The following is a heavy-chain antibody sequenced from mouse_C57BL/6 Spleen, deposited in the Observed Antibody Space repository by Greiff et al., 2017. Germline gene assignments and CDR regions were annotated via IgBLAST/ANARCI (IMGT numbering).Heavy chain of an antibody. J-gene: IGHJ1*03. CDR2: IDPSDSYT. V-gene: IGHV1-50*01. CDR1: GYTFTSYW. D-gene: IGHD1-1*01. CDR3: ARRPYYGSSHWYFDV. Sequence: QVQLQQPGAELVKPGASVKLSCKASGYTFTSYWMQWVKQRPGQGLEWIGEIDPSDSYTNYNQKFKGKATLTVDTSSSTAYMQLSTLTSEDSGVYYCARRPYYGSSHWYFDVWGTGTTFTVSS.